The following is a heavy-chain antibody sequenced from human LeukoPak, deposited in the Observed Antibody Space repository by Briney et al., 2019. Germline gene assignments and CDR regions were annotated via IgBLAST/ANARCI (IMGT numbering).Heavy chain of an antibody. J-gene: IGHJ4*02. D-gene: IGHD2-21*02. CDR2: INHSGST. CDR3: ATSYCGGDCYSRTGDY. V-gene: IGHV4-34*01. Sequence: SETLSLTCAVYGGSFSGYYWSWIRQPPGKGLEWIGEINHSGSTNYNPSLKSRVTISVDTSKNQFSLKLSSVTAADTAAYYCATSYCGGDCYSRTGDYWGQGTLVTVSS. CDR1: GGSFSGYY.